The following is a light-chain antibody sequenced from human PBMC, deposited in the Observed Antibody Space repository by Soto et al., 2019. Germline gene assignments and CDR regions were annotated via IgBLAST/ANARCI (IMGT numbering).Light chain of an antibody. CDR3: QQYNSYQWT. CDR2: GAS. J-gene: IGKJ1*01. V-gene: IGKV3-15*01. Sequence: EIVRTQSPATLSVYPGERATLSCRTSQSVSSNYLAWYQQKPGQAPRLLIYGASTRATGIPARFSGSGSGTECTLAISSLQPDDFATYFCQQYNSYQWTFGQGTKVDI. CDR1: QSVSSN.